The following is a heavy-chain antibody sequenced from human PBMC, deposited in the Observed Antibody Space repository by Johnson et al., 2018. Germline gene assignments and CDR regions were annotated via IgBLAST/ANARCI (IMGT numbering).Heavy chain of an antibody. CDR2: LSWNSGRI. Sequence: VQLVESGGGLVQPGRSLRLSCAASGFIFDDYGIHWVRQVPGKGLEWVSGLSWNSGRIGYADSVTGRFTISRDNAKNSLYLLMNSLRPEDTALYDCAREATGHDAFDIWGQGTMVTVSS. CDR3: AREATGHDAFDI. J-gene: IGHJ3*02. CDR1: GFIFDDYG. V-gene: IGHV3-9*01. D-gene: IGHD1-26*01.